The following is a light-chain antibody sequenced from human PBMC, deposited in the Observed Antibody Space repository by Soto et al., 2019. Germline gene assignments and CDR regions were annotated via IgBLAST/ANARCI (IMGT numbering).Light chain of an antibody. V-gene: IGKV1-17*01. Sequence: DIQMTQSPSSLSASVGDRVTITCRASQDIRNDLGWYQQIPGKAPKRLIYAASSLQSGVPSRFSGSGSGTEFTLTISSLQPEDFATYYCLQHNSYPRTFGQGTKVEIK. J-gene: IGKJ1*01. CDR3: LQHNSYPRT. CDR2: AAS. CDR1: QDIRND.